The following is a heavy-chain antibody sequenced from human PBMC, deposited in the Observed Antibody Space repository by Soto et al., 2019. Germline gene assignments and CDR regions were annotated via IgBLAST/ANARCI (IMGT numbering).Heavy chain of an antibody. CDR2: IWYDGSHT. CDR1: GFTFSSYG. D-gene: IGHD3-10*01. V-gene: IGHV3-33*01. Sequence: QVQLVESGGGVVQPGGSLRLPCATSGFTFSSYGLHWVRQAPGKGLEWVALIWYDGSHTYYADSVKGRFTISRDDSQSTLYLQMDSLRDEDTAVYYCARMGGWTVRHSDAYLDYWGQGTLVAVSS. J-gene: IGHJ4*02. CDR3: ARMGGWTVRHSDAYLDY.